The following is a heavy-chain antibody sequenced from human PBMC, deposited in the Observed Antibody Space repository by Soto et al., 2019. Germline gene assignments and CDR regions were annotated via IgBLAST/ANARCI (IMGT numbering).Heavy chain of an antibody. Sequence: QVQLQESGPGLVKPSQTLSLTCTVSGGSISSGGYYWSWIRQHPGQGLEWIGYIYYSGSTYYNPSLKSRVTISVDTSKNQCSLKLSSVTAADTAVYYCARDHSDYPVDYWGQGTLVTVSS. J-gene: IGHJ4*02. CDR1: GGSISSGGYY. CDR2: IYYSGST. V-gene: IGHV4-31*03. CDR3: ARDHSDYPVDY. D-gene: IGHD4-4*01.